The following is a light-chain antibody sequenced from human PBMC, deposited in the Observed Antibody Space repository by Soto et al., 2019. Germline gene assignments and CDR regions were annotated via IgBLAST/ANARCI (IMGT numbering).Light chain of an antibody. V-gene: IGKV3-20*01. J-gene: IGKJ1*01. CDR2: GAS. Sequence: EIVLTKSPGTLSLSPGERTTLSCRASQSVSSNFLDWYQQKPGQAPRILIYGASSRATGIPDRFSGSGSGTDFTLTISRLEPEDFAVYYCQQYETSPRTFGQGTKVEI. CDR1: QSVSSNF. CDR3: QQYETSPRT.